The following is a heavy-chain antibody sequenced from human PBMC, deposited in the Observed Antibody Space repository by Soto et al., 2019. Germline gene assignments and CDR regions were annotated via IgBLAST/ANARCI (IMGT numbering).Heavy chain of an antibody. J-gene: IGHJ4*02. Sequence: QVQLVESGGGGVQPGRSLRLSCAASGFTFSSYGMHWVRQAPGKGLEWVAVISYDGSNKYYADSVKGRLTISRDNSKNTLYLQMISVNAEDMDDYYRAKGTPLDYWGQGTLVTVSS. CDR3: AKGTPLDY. CDR2: ISYDGSNK. CDR1: GFTFSSYG. V-gene: IGHV3-30*18.